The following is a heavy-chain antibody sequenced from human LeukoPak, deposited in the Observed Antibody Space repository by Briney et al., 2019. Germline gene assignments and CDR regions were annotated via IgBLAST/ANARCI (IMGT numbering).Heavy chain of an antibody. CDR2: ISSSGSTI. CDR3: ARDAGMYSGSYYAAFDI. Sequence: GGSLRLSCAASGFTFSSYEMNWVRQAPGKGLEWVSYISSSGSTIYYADSVKGRFTISRDNAKNSLYLQMNSLRAEDTAVYYCARDAGMYSGSYYAAFDIWGQGTMVTVSS. V-gene: IGHV3-48*03. J-gene: IGHJ3*02. CDR1: GFTFSSYE. D-gene: IGHD1-26*01.